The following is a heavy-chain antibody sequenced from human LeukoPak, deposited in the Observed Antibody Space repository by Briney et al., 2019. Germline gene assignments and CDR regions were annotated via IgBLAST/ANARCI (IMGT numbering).Heavy chain of an antibody. D-gene: IGHD2-2*02. V-gene: IGHV3-48*02. CDR1: GLTFSSYP. Sequence: GGSLRLSCAASGLTFSSYPMTWVRQAPGKGLEWVSYISRSGSTIYYADSVKGRFTISRDNAKNSLYLQMNSLRDEDTAVYYCARDTEHLYFVFDYWGQGTLVTVSS. CDR2: ISRSGSTI. J-gene: IGHJ4*02. CDR3: ARDTEHLYFVFDY.